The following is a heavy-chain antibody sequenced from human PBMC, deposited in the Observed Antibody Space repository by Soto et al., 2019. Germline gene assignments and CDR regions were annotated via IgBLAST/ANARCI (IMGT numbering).Heavy chain of an antibody. Sequence: PGGSLRLSCAASGFTFSSYSMNWVLQAPWKGLEWVSSISSSSSYIYYADSVKGRFTISRDNAKNSLYLQMNSLRAEDTAVYYCTRDHYGRGFSSGAFDSWGQGTPVTVSS. CDR3: TRDHYGRGFSSGAFDS. CDR1: GFTFSSYS. J-gene: IGHJ4*02. D-gene: IGHD5-18*01. CDR2: ISSSSSYI. V-gene: IGHV3-21*03.